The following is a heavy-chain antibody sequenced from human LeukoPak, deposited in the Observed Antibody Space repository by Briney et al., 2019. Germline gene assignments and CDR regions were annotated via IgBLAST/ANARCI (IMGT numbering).Heavy chain of an antibody. Sequence: GGSLRLSCAGTGFTFSSYGMHRVRQAPGKGLEWVAFIRYDGSNKYYADSVKGRFTISRDNSKNTLYLQMNSLRAEDTAVYYCAKVGGGYYYDTSGYLYNWFDPWGQGTLVNVSS. CDR1: GFTFSSYG. CDR2: IRYDGSNK. J-gene: IGHJ5*02. D-gene: IGHD3-22*01. CDR3: AKVGGGYYYDTSGYLYNWFDP. V-gene: IGHV3-30*02.